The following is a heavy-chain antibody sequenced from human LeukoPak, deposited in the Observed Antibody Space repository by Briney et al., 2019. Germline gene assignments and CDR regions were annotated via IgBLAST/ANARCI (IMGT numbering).Heavy chain of an antibody. D-gene: IGHD6-13*01. Sequence: SVKVSCKASGGTFSSYAISWVRQAPGQGLEWMGRIIPILGIANYSQKFQGRVTITADKSTSTAYMELSSLRSDDTAVYYCARDEVYSSSWCFDYWGQGTLVTVSS. CDR3: ARDEVYSSSWCFDY. CDR1: GGTFSSYA. J-gene: IGHJ4*02. V-gene: IGHV1-69*04. CDR2: IIPILGIA.